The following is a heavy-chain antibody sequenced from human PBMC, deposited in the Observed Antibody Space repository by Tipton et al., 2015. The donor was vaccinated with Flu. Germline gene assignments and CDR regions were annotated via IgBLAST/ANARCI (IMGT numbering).Heavy chain of an antibody. D-gene: IGHD3-10*02. CDR1: GGSIRSFF. J-gene: IGHJ4*02. Sequence: PGLVKPSETLSVTCAVSGGSIRSFFGGWIRQPPGRGLELIGTIDYVGDTHYNPSLKSRVTVSVDTSKNQFSLKLRSVTAADTAVYYCARLSYYDVDLKNFYFDYWGQGALVTVSS. CDR2: IDYVGDT. CDR3: ARLSYYDVDLKNFYFDY. V-gene: IGHV4-39*01.